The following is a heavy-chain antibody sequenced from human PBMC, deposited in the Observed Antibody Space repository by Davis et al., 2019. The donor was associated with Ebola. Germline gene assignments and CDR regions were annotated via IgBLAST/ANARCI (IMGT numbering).Heavy chain of an antibody. CDR3: AHSKSYGWHLLLSSYYYYMDV. Sequence: SGPTLVKPTQTLTLTCTFSGFSLTSRGVGVGWIRQPPGKALEWVALIYWDDDKRYSPSLNNRLSIAKDTSKNQVVLTMTNMDPVDTATYYCAHSKSYGWHLLLSSYYYYMDVWGEGTTVTVSS. J-gene: IGHJ6*03. V-gene: IGHV2-5*02. CDR1: GFSLTSRGVG. CDR2: IYWDDDK. D-gene: IGHD2/OR15-2a*01.